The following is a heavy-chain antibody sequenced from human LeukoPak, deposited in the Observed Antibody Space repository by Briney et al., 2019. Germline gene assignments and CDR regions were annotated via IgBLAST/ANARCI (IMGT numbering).Heavy chain of an antibody. V-gene: IGHV4-31*03. Sequence: SSETLSLTCTVSGGSISSGGYYWSWIRQHPGKGLEWMGYIYYSGSTYYNPSLKSRVTISVDTSKNQFSLKLSSVTAADTAVYYCARERMTTVVTPRVFDPWGQGTLVTVSS. CDR2: IYYSGST. CDR1: GGSISSGGYY. J-gene: IGHJ5*02. D-gene: IGHD4-23*01. CDR3: ARERMTTVVTPRVFDP.